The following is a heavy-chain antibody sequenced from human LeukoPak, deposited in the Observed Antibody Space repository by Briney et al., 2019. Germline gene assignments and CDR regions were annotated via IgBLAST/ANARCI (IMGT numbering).Heavy chain of an antibody. J-gene: IGHJ6*03. CDR2: INSDGSSE. CDR1: GFAFSSYW. Sequence: GGSLRLSCAASGFAFSSYWMYWVRQAPGKGLVWVSRINSDGSSENYADSVKGRFTISRDNAKNTLYLQMNSLKAEDTAVCYCARRYMDVWGKGTTVTVSS. CDR3: ARRYMDV. V-gene: IGHV3-74*01.